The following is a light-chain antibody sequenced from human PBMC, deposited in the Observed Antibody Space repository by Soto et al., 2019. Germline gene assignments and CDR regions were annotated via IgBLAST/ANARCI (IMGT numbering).Light chain of an antibody. CDR1: QSVSTK. V-gene: IGKV3-15*01. J-gene: IGKJ1*01. CDR3: HQYDNWPPWT. CDR2: DAS. Sequence: EIVMTQSPATLSVSPGESATLSCRASQSVSTKLAWYQQKPGRAPKLVIYDASSRATGIPGRFSGSGSGTEFTLTISSLQSEDFAIYYCHQYDNWPPWTFGQGTKVEIK.